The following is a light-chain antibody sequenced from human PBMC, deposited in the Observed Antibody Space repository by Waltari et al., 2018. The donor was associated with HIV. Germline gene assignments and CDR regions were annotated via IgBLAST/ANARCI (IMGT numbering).Light chain of an antibody. J-gene: IGKJ3*01. Sequence: DIQLTQSPSFLSASVGDRVTITCRASQGIVRYLAWYQRKPGKAPELLVHGTSTLQTGVPSRFSGSGNGTEFTLTISSLQPEDCATYYCQHLSSYPLFGPGTTMDVK. CDR2: GTS. CDR1: QGIVRY. V-gene: IGKV1-9*01. CDR3: QHLSSYPL.